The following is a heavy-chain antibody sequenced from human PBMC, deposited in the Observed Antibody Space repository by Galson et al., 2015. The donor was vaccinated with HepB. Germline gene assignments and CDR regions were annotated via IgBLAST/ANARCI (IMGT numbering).Heavy chain of an antibody. CDR3: LRLGDLFWYSSS. CDR2: IRSKASDYAT. V-gene: IGHV3-73*01. Sequence: SLRLSCAASGFTFSGSAIHWVRQASGKGPEWVGRIRSKASDYATAYAASLKGRFTISRDDSKNTAYLHMNSLKTEDTAVYYCLRLGDLFWYSSSWGQGTLVTVSS. D-gene: IGHD6-13*01. J-gene: IGHJ4*02. CDR1: GFTFSGSA.